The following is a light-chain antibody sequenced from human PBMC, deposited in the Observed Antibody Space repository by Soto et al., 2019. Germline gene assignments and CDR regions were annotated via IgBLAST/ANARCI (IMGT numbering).Light chain of an antibody. Sequence: QSALTQPRSVSGSPGQSVTISCTGTSSDVGGYNYVSWYQQHPGKAPKLMIYDVSKRPSGVPDRFSGSKSGNTASLTISGIQAEDEADYYCCSYAGSVVFGGGTKLTVL. CDR3: CSYAGSVV. J-gene: IGLJ2*01. CDR2: DVS. CDR1: SSDVGGYNY. V-gene: IGLV2-11*01.